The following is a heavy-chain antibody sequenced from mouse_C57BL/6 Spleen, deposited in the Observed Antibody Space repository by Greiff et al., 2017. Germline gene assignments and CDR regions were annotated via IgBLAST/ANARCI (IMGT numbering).Heavy chain of an antibody. J-gene: IGHJ4*01. Sequence: EVKLVESGGGLVKPGGSLTLSCAASGFTFSDYGMHWVRQAPEKGLEWVAYISSGSSTIYYADTVKGRFTISRDNAKNPLFLQMTSLRSEDTAMYYCAIAVSAMDDWGKGTSVTVSS. CDR2: ISSGSSTI. CDR1: GFTFSDYG. D-gene: IGHD1-1*01. V-gene: IGHV5-17*01. CDR3: AIAVSAMDD.